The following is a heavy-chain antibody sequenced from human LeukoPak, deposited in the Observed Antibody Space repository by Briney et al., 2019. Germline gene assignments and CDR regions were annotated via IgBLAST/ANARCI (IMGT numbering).Heavy chain of an antibody. V-gene: IGHV3-21*01. CDR3: ARDGVPAADYFNWFDP. Sequence: GGSLRLSCAASGFTFSSYSMNWVRQAPGKGLEWVSSISSSSSYIYYADSVKGRFTISRDNAKNLLYLQMNSLRAEDTAVYYCARDGVPAADYFNWFDPWGQGTLVTVSS. CDR1: GFTFSSYS. J-gene: IGHJ5*02. CDR2: ISSSSSYI. D-gene: IGHD2-2*01.